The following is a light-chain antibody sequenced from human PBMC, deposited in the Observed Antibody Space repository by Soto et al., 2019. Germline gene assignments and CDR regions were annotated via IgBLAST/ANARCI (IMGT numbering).Light chain of an antibody. J-gene: IGLJ1*01. CDR3: QSHDDSLSVHYV. CDR1: SSNIGSTYD. CDR2: GNT. V-gene: IGLV1-40*01. Sequence: QSVLTQPPSVSGAPGQRVTISCTGSSSNIGSTYDVQWYQQLPGTAPKLLIHGNTDRPSGVPDRFSGSKSGTSASLAITGLQADDEADYCQSHDDSLSVHYVFGTGTKVTVL.